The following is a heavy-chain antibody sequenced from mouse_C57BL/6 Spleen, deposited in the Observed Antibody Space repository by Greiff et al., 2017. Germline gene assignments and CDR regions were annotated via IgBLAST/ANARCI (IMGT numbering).Heavy chain of an antibody. V-gene: IGHV1-64*01. Sequence: QVQLQQPGAELVKPGASVKLSCKASGYTFTSYWMHWVKQRPGQGLEWIGMIHPNSGSTNYNEKFKSKATLTVDKSSSTAYMQRSSMTSEDSAVYYGARTGGYYYGSSAFDYWGQGTTLTVSS. CDR3: ARTGGYYYGSSAFDY. CDR2: IHPNSGST. CDR1: GYTFTSYW. J-gene: IGHJ2*01. D-gene: IGHD1-1*01.